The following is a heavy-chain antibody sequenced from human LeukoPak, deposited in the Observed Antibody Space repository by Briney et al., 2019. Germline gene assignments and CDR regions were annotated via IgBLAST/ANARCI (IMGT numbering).Heavy chain of an antibody. Sequence: ASVKVSCTASGYTFTSYDINWVRQATGQGLEWKGWMNHNSRKPGYAQKCQGRVTMARNTSISTAYMELSSLRSEDTAVYYCARTKAVHDTFDIWGQGTMDTVSS. CDR3: ARTKAVHDTFDI. J-gene: IGHJ3*02. V-gene: IGHV1-8*01. D-gene: IGHD1-1*01. CDR1: GYTFTSYD. CDR2: MNHNSRKP.